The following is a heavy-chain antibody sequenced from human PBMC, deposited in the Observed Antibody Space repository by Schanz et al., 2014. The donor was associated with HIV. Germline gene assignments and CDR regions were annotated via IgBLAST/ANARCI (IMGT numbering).Heavy chain of an antibody. J-gene: IGHJ6*02. CDR2: IWDDGSDK. Sequence: QVQLVESGGGVVQPGRSLRLSCAASGFTFRSYGMHWVRQAPGKGLECVAVIWDDGSDKYYGESGKGRFTISRDNSKNTLYLQMNSLRADDTAVYYCAREIGGQQLAGNQYYYHYYGMDVWGQGTTVTVSS. CDR3: AREIGGQQLAGNQYYYHYYGMDV. CDR1: GFTFRSYG. V-gene: IGHV3-33*08. D-gene: IGHD6-13*01.